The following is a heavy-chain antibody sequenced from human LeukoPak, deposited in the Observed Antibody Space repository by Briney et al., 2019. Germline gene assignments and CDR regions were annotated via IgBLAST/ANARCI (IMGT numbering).Heavy chain of an antibody. Sequence: GGSLRLSCAASGFSFSDYHMIWIRQPPGKGLEWVSYITFSGRTIHYADSVKGRFTISRDNARSSLYLQMNSLRAEDTVVYYCARLGSSWPNWFDPWGQGTLVTVSS. V-gene: IGHV3-11*01. CDR3: ARLGSSWPNWFDP. CDR2: ITFSGRTI. D-gene: IGHD6-13*01. CDR1: GFSFSDYH. J-gene: IGHJ5*02.